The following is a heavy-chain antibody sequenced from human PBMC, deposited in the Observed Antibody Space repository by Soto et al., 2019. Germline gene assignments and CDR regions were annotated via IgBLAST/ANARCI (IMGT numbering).Heavy chain of an antibody. J-gene: IGHJ3*02. CDR1: GFTFSSYA. Sequence: GGSLRLSCAASGFTFSSYAMSWVRQAPGKGLEWVSAISGGGGSTYYADSVKGRFTISRDNSKNTLYLQMNSLRAEDTAVYYCAKAGYSYGYGTTIPTGGFDIWGQGTMVTVSS. V-gene: IGHV3-23*01. CDR2: ISGGGGST. CDR3: AKAGYSYGYGTTIPTGGFDI. D-gene: IGHD5-18*01.